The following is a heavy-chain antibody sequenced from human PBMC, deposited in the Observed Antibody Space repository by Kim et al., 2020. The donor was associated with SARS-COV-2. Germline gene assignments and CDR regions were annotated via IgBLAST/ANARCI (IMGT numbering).Heavy chain of an antibody. V-gene: IGHV4-34*01. CDR2: INHSGST. Sequence: SGTLSLTCAVYGGSFSGYYWSWIRQPPGKGLEWIGEINHSGSTNYNPSLKSRVTISVDTSKNQCSLKLSSVTAADTAVYYCARGLYMDVWGKGTTVTVSS. CDR3: ARGLYMDV. CDR1: GGSFSGYY. J-gene: IGHJ6*03.